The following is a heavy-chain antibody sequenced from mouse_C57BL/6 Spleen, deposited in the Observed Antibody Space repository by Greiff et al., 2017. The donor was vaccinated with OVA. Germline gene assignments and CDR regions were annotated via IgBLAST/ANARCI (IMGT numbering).Heavy chain of an antibody. J-gene: IGHJ2*01. V-gene: IGHV1-50*01. D-gene: IGHD1-1*01. CDR3: AAITTVGATYY. CDR1: GYTFTSYW. CDR2: IDTSDSYT. Sequence: QVQLKESGAELVKPGASVKLSCKASGYTFTSYWMQWVKQRPGQGLEWLGEIDTSDSYTNYNQKFKGQATLTVDTSTSTAYMQLSSLTSEDSSVYDWAAITTVGATYYWGQGTTLTVSS.